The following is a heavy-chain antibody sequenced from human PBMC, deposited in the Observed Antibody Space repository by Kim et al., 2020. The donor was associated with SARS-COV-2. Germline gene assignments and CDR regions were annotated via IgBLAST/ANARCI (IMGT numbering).Heavy chain of an antibody. CDR3: TTEMVRWLPHYFDY. J-gene: IGHJ4*02. D-gene: IGHD3-22*01. V-gene: IGHV3-15*01. Sequence: ARVKGRLTISRDDSKNTLYLQMNSLKTEDSAVYYCTTEMVRWLPHYFDYWGQGTLVTASS.